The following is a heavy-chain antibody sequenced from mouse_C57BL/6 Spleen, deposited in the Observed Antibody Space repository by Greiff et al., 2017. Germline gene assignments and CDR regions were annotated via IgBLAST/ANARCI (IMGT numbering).Heavy chain of an antibody. D-gene: IGHD2-3*01. J-gene: IGHJ2*01. V-gene: IGHV1-53*01. CDR2: INPSNGGT. CDR1: GYTFTSYW. Sequence: QVHVKQPGTELVKPGASVKLSCKASGYTFTSYWMHWVKQRPGQGLEWIGNINPSNGGTNYNEKFKSKATLTVDKSSSTAYMQLSSLTSEDSAVYYCARSGYDGYYRYFDYWGQGTTLTVSS. CDR3: ARSGYDGYYRYFDY.